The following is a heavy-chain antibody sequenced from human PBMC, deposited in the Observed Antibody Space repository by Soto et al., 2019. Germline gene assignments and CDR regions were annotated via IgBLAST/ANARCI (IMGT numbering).Heavy chain of an antibody. CDR2: IYYSGST. J-gene: IGHJ4*02. CDR3: ARAGGYGDYVGGLPVDY. Sequence: SETLSLTCTVSGGSISSGGYYWSWIRQHPGKGLEWIGYIYYSGSTYYNPSLKSRVTISVDTSKNQFSLKLSSVTAADTAVYYCARAGGYGDYVGGLPVDYWGQGTLVTVSS. V-gene: IGHV4-31*03. CDR1: GGSISSGGYY. D-gene: IGHD4-17*01.